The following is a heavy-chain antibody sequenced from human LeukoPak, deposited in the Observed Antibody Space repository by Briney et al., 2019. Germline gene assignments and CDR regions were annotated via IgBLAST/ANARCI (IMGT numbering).Heavy chain of an antibody. CDR2: ISGSGGST. J-gene: IGHJ4*02. Sequence: PGGSLRLSCAASGFTFSSYAMSWVRQAPGKGLEWVSAISGSGGSTYYADSVKGRFTISRDNSKNTLYLQMNSLRAEDTAVYYCATGGRSGVAFESWGQGTLVTVSS. D-gene: IGHD2-15*01. V-gene: IGHV3-23*01. CDR3: ATGGRSGVAFES. CDR1: GFTFSSYA.